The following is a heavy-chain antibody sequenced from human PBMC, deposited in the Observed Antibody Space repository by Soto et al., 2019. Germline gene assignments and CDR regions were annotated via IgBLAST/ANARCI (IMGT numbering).Heavy chain of an antibody. Sequence: QITLKESGPPLGKPKQTLTLTCTISGFPHITSGVGVGWFRQPPGKALEWLALIYWDDDKLYSPSLKSRLTITKDTSKNQVVLTMTNMDPVDTATYYCAHIVTWCFTWGRGALVTVSS. CDR2: IYWDDDK. CDR3: AHIVTWCFT. CDR1: GFPHITSGVG. V-gene: IGHV2-5*02. J-gene: IGHJ5*02. D-gene: IGHD2-8*02.